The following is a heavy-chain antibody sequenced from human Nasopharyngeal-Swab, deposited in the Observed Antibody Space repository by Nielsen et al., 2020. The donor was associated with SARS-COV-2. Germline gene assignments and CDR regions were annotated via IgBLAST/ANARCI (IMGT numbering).Heavy chain of an antibody. Sequence: GESPKTPCAASGFTFRSYAMSCVRQAPGTGLEWVPAISGSGGSTYYADSVKGRFTISRDNSKNTLYLQMNSLGAEDTAVYYCAKDIVGAGHRYDSSGPTHAFDYWGQGTLVTVSS. V-gene: IGHV3-23*01. CDR1: GFTFRSYA. D-gene: IGHD3-22*01. CDR3: AKDIVGAGHRYDSSGPTHAFDY. CDR2: ISGSGGST. J-gene: IGHJ4*02.